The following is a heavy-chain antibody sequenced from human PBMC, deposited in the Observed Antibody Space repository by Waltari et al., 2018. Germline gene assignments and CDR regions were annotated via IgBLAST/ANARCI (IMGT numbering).Heavy chain of an antibody. J-gene: IGHJ2*01. V-gene: IGHV3-74*01. D-gene: IGHD4-17*01. CDR2: SNSDGSGT. Sequence: QAPEEVLVWVALSNSDGSGTSYEDSVKGRFTSSKDSAKSTVYLQMNSLRAEDTAIYYCASGARRTTVTTGWLYFDLWGRGTRVTVAS. CDR3: ASGARRTTVTTGWLYFDL.